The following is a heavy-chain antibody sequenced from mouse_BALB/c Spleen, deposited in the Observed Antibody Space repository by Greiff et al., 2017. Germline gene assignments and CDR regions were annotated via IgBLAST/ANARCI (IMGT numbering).Heavy chain of an antibody. CDR1: GYTFTDYA. CDR2: ISTYYGDA. V-gene: IGHV1S137*01. J-gene: IGHJ4*01. Sequence: VKLMESGAELVRPGVSVKISCKGSGYTFTDYAMHWVKQSHAKSLEWIGVISTYYGDASYNQKFKGKATMTVDKSSSTAYMELARLTSEDSAIYYCARDYYGSFYAMDYWGQGTSVTVSS. D-gene: IGHD1-1*01. CDR3: ARDYYGSFYAMDY.